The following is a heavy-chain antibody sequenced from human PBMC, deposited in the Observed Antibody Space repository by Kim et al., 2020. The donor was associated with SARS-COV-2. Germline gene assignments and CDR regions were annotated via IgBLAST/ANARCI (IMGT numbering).Heavy chain of an antibody. J-gene: IGHJ4*02. Sequence: SETLSLTCAVYGGSFSGYYWSWIRQPPGKGLEWIGEINHSGTTNYNPSLKSRVTISVDTSKNQFSLKLSSVTAADTGVYYCASGSWDIVVLPVHPFVYWGQGALVSLSS. V-gene: IGHV4-34*01. CDR1: GGSFSGYY. CDR2: INHSGTT. D-gene: IGHD2-2*01. CDR3: ASGSWDIVVLPVHPFVY.